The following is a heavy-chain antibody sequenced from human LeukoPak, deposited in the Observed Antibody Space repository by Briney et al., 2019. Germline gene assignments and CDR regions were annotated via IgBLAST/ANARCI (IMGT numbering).Heavy chain of an antibody. CDR2: INHSGST. CDR3: ARLGLQTYYYDSSGYYYVG. D-gene: IGHD3-22*01. J-gene: IGHJ4*02. CDR1: GGSFSGYY. Sequence: PSETLSLTCAVYGGSFSGYYWSWIRQPPGKGLEWIGEINHSGSTNYNPSLKSRVTISVDTSKNQFSLKLGSVTAADTAVYYCARLGLQTYYYDSSGYYYVGWVQGTLVTVSS. V-gene: IGHV4-34*01.